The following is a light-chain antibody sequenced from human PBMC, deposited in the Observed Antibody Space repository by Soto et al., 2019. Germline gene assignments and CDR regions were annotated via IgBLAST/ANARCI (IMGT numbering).Light chain of an antibody. J-gene: IGKJ3*01. V-gene: IGKV3-20*01. CDR1: QSVSSYY. CDR2: GAS. CDR3: QQYGSSPFT. Sequence: EIVLAQSPGALSLSPGERATLSCRASQSVSSYYLAWYQQKPGQAPRLLIYGASIRATGIPDRFSGSGSGTDFTLAISRLEPEDFAVYYCQQYGSSPFTFGPGTKVDIK.